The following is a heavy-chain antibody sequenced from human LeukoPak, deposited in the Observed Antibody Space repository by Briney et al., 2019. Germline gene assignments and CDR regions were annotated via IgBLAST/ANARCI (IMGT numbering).Heavy chain of an antibody. CDR2: INTDGSTT. V-gene: IGHV3-74*01. D-gene: IGHD6-19*01. J-gene: IGHJ4*02. Sequence: GGSLRLSCEASGFTFSSHWMHWVRQAPGKGLVWVSRINTDGSTTSYADSVKGRFTISRDNAKNSLYLQMNSLRAEDTAVYYCARARYSSGWPFDYWGQGTLVTVSS. CDR1: GFTFSSHW. CDR3: ARARYSSGWPFDY.